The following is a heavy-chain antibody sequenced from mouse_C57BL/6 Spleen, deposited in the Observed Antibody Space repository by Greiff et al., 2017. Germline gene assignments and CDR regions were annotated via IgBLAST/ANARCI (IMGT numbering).Heavy chain of an antibody. CDR2: IWSGGST. Sequence: VMLVESGPGLVQPSQSLSITCTVSGFSLTSYGVHWVRQSPGKGLEWLGGIWSGGSTDYNAAFISRMSISKDNSKSQVFFKMNSLQADDTAIYDCARKGGPGMDYWGQGTSVTVSS. CDR1: GFSLTSYG. V-gene: IGHV2-2*01. CDR3: ARKGGPGMDY. J-gene: IGHJ4*01.